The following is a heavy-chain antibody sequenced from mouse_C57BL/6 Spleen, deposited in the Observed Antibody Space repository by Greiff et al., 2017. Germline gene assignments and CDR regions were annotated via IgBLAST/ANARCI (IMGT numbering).Heavy chain of an antibody. D-gene: IGHD1-1*01. Sequence: DVKLVESGGGLVKPGGSLKLSCAASGFTFSSYAMSWVRQTPEKRLEWVATISDGGSYTYYPDNVKGRFTISRDNAKNNLYLQMSHLKSEDTAMYYCARDYYGSRVDYWGQGTTLTVSS. CDR2: ISDGGSYT. V-gene: IGHV5-4*01. CDR3: ARDYYGSRVDY. CDR1: GFTFSSYA. J-gene: IGHJ2*01.